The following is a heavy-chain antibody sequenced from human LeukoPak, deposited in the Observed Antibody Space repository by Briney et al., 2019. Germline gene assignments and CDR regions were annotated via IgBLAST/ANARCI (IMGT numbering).Heavy chain of an antibody. Sequence: PGGSLRLSCAASGFTFSSYEMNWVRQAPGKGLEWVSYICSSGSTIYYADSVKGRFTISRDDAKNSLSLQMNSLRAEDTAVYYCARGRDGYNSDYWGQGTLVTVSS. CDR2: ICSSGSTI. CDR1: GFTFSSYE. J-gene: IGHJ4*02. D-gene: IGHD5-24*01. V-gene: IGHV3-48*03. CDR3: ARGRDGYNSDY.